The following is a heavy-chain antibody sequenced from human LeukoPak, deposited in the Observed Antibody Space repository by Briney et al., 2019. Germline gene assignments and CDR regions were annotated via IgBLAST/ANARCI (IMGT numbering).Heavy chain of an antibody. J-gene: IGHJ4*02. D-gene: IGHD2-2*02. CDR2: ITSSSSSM. V-gene: IGHV3-48*04. CDR1: GFTFSSYS. CDR3: ARDAYTNPVYYFDC. Sequence: GGSLRLSCAASGFTFSSYSMSWVRQAPGKGLEWISYITSSSSSMYYADSVKGRFTISRDNAKNSLYLQMNSLRAEDTALYYCARDAYTNPVYYFDCWGQGTLVTASS.